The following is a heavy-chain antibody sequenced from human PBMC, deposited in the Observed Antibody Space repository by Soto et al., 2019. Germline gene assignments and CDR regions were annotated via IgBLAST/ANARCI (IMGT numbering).Heavy chain of an antibody. J-gene: IGHJ5*02. Sequence: GASVKVSCKASGYTFTSYSIHWVRQAPGERLEWMGWINAGNGNTKYSQKFQGRVTITRGTSANTAYMELNSLRFEDTAVYYCARGWASNWFDPWGQGTLVTVSS. CDR1: GYTFTSYS. CDR2: INAGNGNT. CDR3: ARGWASNWFDP. V-gene: IGHV1-3*01.